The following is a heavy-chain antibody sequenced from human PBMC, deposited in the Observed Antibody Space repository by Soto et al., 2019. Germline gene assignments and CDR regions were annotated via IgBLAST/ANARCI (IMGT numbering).Heavy chain of an antibody. CDR1: GYTFTGYY. CDR2: INPNSGGT. D-gene: IGHD6-13*01. V-gene: IGHV1-2*02. J-gene: IGHJ6*02. CDR3: AKSSSSWYDGDYYYGMDV. Sequence: GASVKVSCKASGYTFTGYYMHWVRQAPGQGLEWMGWINPNSGGTNYAQKFQGRVTMTRDTSISTAYMELSRLRSDDTAVYYCAKSSSSWYDGDYYYGMDVWGQGTTVTVSS.